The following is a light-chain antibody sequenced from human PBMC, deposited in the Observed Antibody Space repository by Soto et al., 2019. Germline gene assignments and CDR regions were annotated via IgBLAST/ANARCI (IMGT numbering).Light chain of an antibody. J-gene: IGKJ5*01. CDR3: QQANSFRPN. Sequence: DIQMTQSPSSVSASVGDRVTITCRASQGISSWLGWYQQKPGKAPKLLIYAASSLHIGVPSRFSGSGSGTDFTLTISSLQPEDFATYYCQQANSFRPNFGQGTRLEIK. CDR2: AAS. CDR1: QGISSW. V-gene: IGKV1D-12*01.